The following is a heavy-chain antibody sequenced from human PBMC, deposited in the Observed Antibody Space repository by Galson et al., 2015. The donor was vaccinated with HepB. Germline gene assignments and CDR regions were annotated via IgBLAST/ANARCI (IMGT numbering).Heavy chain of an antibody. CDR2: INPSGGST. V-gene: IGHV1-46*03. D-gene: IGHD6-19*01. J-gene: IGHJ4*02. CDR1: GYTFSSFG. Sequence: SVKVSCKASGYTFSSFGISWVRQAPGQGLEWMGIINPSGGSTSYAQKFQGRVTMTRDTSTSTVYMELSSLRSEDTAVYYCARDVRDRSGWYGLFDYWGQGTLVTVSS. CDR3: ARDVRDRSGWYGLFDY.